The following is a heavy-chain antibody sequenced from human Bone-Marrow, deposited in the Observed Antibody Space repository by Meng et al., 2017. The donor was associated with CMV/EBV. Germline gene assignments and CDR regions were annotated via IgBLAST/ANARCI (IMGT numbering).Heavy chain of an antibody. CDR3: ARGRFCDY. CDR1: GFTFSSYW. Sequence: GGSLRLSCGVSGFTFSSYWMSWVRQAPGKGLEWVANINEESTEKYYLDFVKGRFTIVRGNAKNSVYLQMNSLRAEDSAVYYCARGRFCDYWGQGNPVNVTS. J-gene: IGHJ4*02. D-gene: IGHD3-3*01. CDR2: INEESTEK. V-gene: IGHV3-7*01.